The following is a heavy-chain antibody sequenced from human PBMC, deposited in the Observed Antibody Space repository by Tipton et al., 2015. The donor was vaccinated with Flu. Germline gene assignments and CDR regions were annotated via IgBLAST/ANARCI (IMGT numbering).Heavy chain of an antibody. CDR2: VSHSGRT. D-gene: IGHD3-10*01. Sequence: GLVKPSETLSLTCAVSGYSISSGYYWGWIRQPPGKGLEWIGSVSHSGRTYYNPSLKSRVTISVDTWKTQFSLKLTSVTAADTAVYYCARLTYYYGSGTSDYWGQGTLVTVSS. V-gene: IGHV4-38-2*01. CDR3: ARLTYYYGSGTSDY. CDR1: GYSISSGYY. J-gene: IGHJ4*02.